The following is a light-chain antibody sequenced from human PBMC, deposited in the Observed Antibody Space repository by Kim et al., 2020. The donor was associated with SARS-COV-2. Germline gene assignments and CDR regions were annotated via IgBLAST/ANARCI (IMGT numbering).Light chain of an antibody. Sequence: ASVKLTCTLNTGHSSYPIAWHQQRPEKGPRFLMKLNSDGSHTKGDGIPDRFSGSSSGAERYLTISSLQSEDEADYYCQTWAPGIRVFGGGTQLTVL. CDR1: TGHSSYP. V-gene: IGLV4-69*01. CDR2: LNSDGSH. J-gene: IGLJ3*02. CDR3: QTWAPGIRV.